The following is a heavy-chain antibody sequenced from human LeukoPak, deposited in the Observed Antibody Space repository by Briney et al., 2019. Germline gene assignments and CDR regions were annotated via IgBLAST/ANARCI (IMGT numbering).Heavy chain of an antibody. CDR2: IIPIFGTA. J-gene: IGHJ4*02. CDR1: GGTFSSYA. V-gene: IGHV1-69*06. D-gene: IGHD3-10*01. Sequence: SVKVSCKASGGTFSSYAISWVRQAPGQGLEWMGGIIPIFGTANYAQKFQGGVTITADKSTSTAYMELSSLRSEDTAVYYCAREKEGLLTFDYWGQGTLVTVSS. CDR3: AREKEGLLTFDY.